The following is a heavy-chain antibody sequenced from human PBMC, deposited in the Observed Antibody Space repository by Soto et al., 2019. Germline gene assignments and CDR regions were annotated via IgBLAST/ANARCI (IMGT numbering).Heavy chain of an antibody. J-gene: IGHJ5*02. Sequence: PLETLSLTCAVYGGSFSGYGWSWIRQPPGKGREGIGEINHSGSTNYKPSLSSRVTISVDTHKNPFCVNLSYVTAADTAVYYCAGGAYDFSSNTKGFDPWRQRSLVTVSS. CDR2: INHSGST. V-gene: IGHV4-34*01. CDR3: AGGAYDFSSNTKGFDP. CDR1: GGSFSGYG. D-gene: IGHD3-3*01.